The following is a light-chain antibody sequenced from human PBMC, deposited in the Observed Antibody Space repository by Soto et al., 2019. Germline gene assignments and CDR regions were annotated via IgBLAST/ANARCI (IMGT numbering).Light chain of an antibody. CDR3: MSYTTSDTFWV. Sequence: QSALTQPASVSGSPGQSVTISCTGTSSDXGAYNHVSWYQQHPGKVPKVMIYEVSNRPSGVSDRFSGSKSGNTASLTISGLQAEDEADYYCMSYTTSDTFWVLGGGTKVTVL. CDR2: EVS. CDR1: SSDXGAYNH. V-gene: IGLV2-14*01. J-gene: IGLJ3*02.